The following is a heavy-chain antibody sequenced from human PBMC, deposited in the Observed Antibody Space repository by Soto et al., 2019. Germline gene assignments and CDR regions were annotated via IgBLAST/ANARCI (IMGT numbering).Heavy chain of an antibody. CDR1: GGSISSYY. CDR2: IYYSGST. D-gene: IGHD3-9*01. Sequence: SETLSLTCTVSGGSISSYYWSWIRQPPGKGLEWIGYIYYSGSTNYNPSLKSRVTISVDTSKNQFSLKLSSVTAADTAVYYCARYKGSYDILNGFYFYYGMDVWGQGTTVT. CDR3: ARYKGSYDILNGFYFYYGMDV. J-gene: IGHJ6*02. V-gene: IGHV4-59*08.